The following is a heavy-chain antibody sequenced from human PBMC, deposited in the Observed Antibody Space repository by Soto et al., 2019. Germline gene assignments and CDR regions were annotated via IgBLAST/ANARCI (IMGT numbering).Heavy chain of an antibody. V-gene: IGHV1-46*01. CDR2: INPSGGST. CDR3: ARVGVRYSSSSNWFDP. CDR1: GYTFTSYY. Sequence: ASVKVSCKASGYTFTSYYMHWVRQAPGQGLEWMGIINPSGGSTSYAQKFQGRVTMTRDTSTSTVYMELSSLRSEDTAVYYCARVGVRYSSSSNWFDPWGQGTLVTVS. J-gene: IGHJ5*02. D-gene: IGHD6-6*01.